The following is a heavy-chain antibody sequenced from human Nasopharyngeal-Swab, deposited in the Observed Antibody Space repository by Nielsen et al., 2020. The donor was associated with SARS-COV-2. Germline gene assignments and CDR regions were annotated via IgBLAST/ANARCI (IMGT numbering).Heavy chain of an antibody. D-gene: IGHD2/OR15-2a*01. Sequence: WIRQPPGKGLEWIGEINHSGSTNYNPSFKSRVTISVDTSKNQFSLKLSSVTAADTAVYYCARGKRSNYFRVSPPNWFDPWGQGTLVTVSS. CDR3: ARGKRSNYFRVSPPNWFDP. J-gene: IGHJ5*02. V-gene: IGHV4-34*01. CDR2: INHSGST.